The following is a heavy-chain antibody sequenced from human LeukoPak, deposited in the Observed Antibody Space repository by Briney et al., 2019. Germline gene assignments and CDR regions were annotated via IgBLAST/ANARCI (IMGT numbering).Heavy chain of an antibody. D-gene: IGHD6-19*01. V-gene: IGHV7-4-1*02. CDR2: INTNTGNP. CDR1: GYTFTSYA. Sequence: ASVKVSCKASGYTFTSYAMNWVRQAPGQGLEWMGWINTNTGNPTYAQGFTGRFVFSLDTSVSTAYLQISSLKAEDTAVYYCARDRQWLASGRVYYFDYWGQGTLVTVSS. J-gene: IGHJ4*02. CDR3: ARDRQWLASGRVYYFDY.